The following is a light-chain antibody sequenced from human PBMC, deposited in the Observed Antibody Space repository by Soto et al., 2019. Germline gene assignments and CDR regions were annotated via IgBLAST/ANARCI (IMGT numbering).Light chain of an antibody. Sequence: EILMTQSQVPLSVSPGERAILSCRASQSVSSNLAWYQQKPGQAPRLLIYGTSTRATGIPSRFSGSGSGTEFTLTISSLQSEDFAVYSCQQSNNLPWTLGQGTKVDFK. CDR2: GTS. J-gene: IGKJ1*01. V-gene: IGKV3-15*01. CDR3: QQSNNLPWT. CDR1: QSVSSN.